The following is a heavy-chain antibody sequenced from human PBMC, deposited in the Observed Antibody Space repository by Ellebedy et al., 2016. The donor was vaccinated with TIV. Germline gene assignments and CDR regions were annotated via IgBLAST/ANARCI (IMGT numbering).Heavy chain of an antibody. V-gene: IGHV3-23*01. Sequence: GKSLKISCAASGFTFRNFAMTWVRQAPGKGLEWVSSISSSGVSTDYADSVRGRVTISRDNSKNTLYLQMNSLRADDSAVYYCAKLDSSGYYYGRFDYWGQGTLVTVSS. CDR1: GFTFRNFA. CDR2: ISSSGVST. J-gene: IGHJ4*02. CDR3: AKLDSSGYYYGRFDY. D-gene: IGHD3-22*01.